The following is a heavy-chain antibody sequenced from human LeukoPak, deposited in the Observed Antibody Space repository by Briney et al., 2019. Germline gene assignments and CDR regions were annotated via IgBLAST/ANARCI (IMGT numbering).Heavy chain of an antibody. CDR1: GFPFSSYS. V-gene: IGHV3-48*01. CDR2: IRSSSSTI. CDR3: TRDLMDYDVSTGLHHYYMDV. D-gene: IGHD3-9*01. J-gene: IGHJ6*02. Sequence: PGGSLRLSCAASGFPFSSYSMNWVRQAPGKGRKGVSYIRSSSSTIYYADSVKGRFTISRDNAKNTLYLQMNTLRVEDTAVYYCTRDLMDYDVSTGLHHYYMDVWGQGTTVTVSS.